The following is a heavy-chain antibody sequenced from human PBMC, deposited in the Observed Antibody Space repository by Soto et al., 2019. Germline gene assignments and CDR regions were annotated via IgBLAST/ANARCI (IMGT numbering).Heavy chain of an antibody. CDR1: GYSFSSHA. Sequence: QVQLEQSGSEVKKSGSSVKVSCKASGYSFSSHAITWVRQAPGQGLEWMGGIIPVFGTPSYAQKFQGRVRISADKSTNMSYLELRSLRSEYTAVYYCARGGALSTSWYWGDGLDSWGQGTQVTVSS. CDR2: IIPVFGTP. V-gene: IGHV1-69*06. CDR3: ARGGALSTSWYWGDGLDS. J-gene: IGHJ4*02. D-gene: IGHD6-13*01.